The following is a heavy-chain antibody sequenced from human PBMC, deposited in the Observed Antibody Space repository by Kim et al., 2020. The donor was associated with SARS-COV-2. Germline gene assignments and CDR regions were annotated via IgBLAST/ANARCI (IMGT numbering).Heavy chain of an antibody. D-gene: IGHD3-9*01. V-gene: IGHV3-7*05. CDR2: IKQDGSEK. Sequence: GGSLRLSCAASGFTFSSYWMSWVRQAPGKGLEWVANIKQDGSEKYYVDSVKGRFTSSRDNAKNSLYLQMNSLRAEDTAVYYCARAPVWYYDILTGPHYGMDVWGQGTTVTVSS. J-gene: IGHJ6*02. CDR1: GFTFSSYW. CDR3: ARAPVWYYDILTGPHYGMDV.